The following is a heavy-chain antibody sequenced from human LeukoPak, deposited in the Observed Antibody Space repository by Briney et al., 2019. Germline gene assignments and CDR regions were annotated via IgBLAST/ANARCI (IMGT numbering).Heavy chain of an antibody. CDR3: ARVGGYYYDSTRFDP. CDR1: GYSISSGYY. J-gene: IGHJ5*02. V-gene: IGHV4-38-2*02. CDR2: IYHSGST. Sequence: SETLSLTCTVSGYSISSGYYWGWIRQPPGKGLEWIGSIYHSGSTYYNPSLKSRVTISVDTSKNQFSLKLSSVTAADTAVYYCARVGGYYYDSTRFDPWGQGTLVTVSS. D-gene: IGHD3-22*01.